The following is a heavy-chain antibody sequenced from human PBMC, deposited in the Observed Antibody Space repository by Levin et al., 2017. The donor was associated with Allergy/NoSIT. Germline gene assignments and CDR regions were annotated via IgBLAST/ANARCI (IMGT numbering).Heavy chain of an antibody. D-gene: IGHD3-3*01. Sequence: ASVKVSCKASGYTFTGYYMHWVRQAPGQGLEWMGWINPNSGGTDYAQKFQGRVTMTRDTSISTAYMELSRLRSDDTAMYYCARDPDLDPGADWGQGTLVTVSS. V-gene: IGHV1-2*02. CDR2: INPNSGGT. CDR3: ARDPDLDPGAD. J-gene: IGHJ4*02. CDR1: GYTFTGYY.